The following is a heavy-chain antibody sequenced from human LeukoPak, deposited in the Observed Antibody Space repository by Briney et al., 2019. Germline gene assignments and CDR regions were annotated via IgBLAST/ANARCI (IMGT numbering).Heavy chain of an antibody. J-gene: IGHJ3*01. CDR2: IYSGGSA. D-gene: IGHD3-9*01. V-gene: IGHV3-66*04. CDR3: ASQRRVDLGFAFNL. Sequence: QPGRSLRLSCAASGFTFSTYAMHWVRQAPGKGLEWVSVIYSGGSAYYADSVKGRFTISRDNSKNTLYLQMNSLRADDTAVYYCASQRRVDLGFAFNLWGQGTMVTVSS. CDR1: GFTFSTYA.